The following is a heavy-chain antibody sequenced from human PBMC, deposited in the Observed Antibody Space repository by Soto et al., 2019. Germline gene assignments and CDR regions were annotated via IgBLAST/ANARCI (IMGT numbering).Heavy chain of an antibody. CDR2: IFSSGST. J-gene: IGHJ4*02. Sequence: SETLSLTCTVSGGSINTFYWSWVRQPAGKGLEWIGRIFSSGSTSFSPSLESRVAMSVDTSKNHFSLNLSSVTAADMAVYYCAREGSYSAYNFAHGIQLWYFDYWGPGTLVTVSS. CDR1: GGSINTFY. V-gene: IGHV4-4*07. D-gene: IGHD5-12*01. CDR3: AREGSYSAYNFAHGIQLWYFDY.